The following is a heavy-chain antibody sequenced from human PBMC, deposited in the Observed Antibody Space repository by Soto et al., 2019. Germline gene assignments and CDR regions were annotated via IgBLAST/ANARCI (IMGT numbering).Heavy chain of an antibody. J-gene: IGHJ4*02. Sequence: PGGSLRLSCAASGFIFSSYAMHWVRQAPGKGLEWVAVISYDGSNEYYADSVKGRFTISRDNSKKTLYLQMESLRAEDTAVYFCARQWGEGYKVPYLDQWGQGTLVTVSS. CDR3: ARQWGEGYKVPYLDQ. CDR1: GFIFSSYA. V-gene: IGHV3-30-3*01. CDR2: ISYDGSNE. D-gene: IGHD1-26*01.